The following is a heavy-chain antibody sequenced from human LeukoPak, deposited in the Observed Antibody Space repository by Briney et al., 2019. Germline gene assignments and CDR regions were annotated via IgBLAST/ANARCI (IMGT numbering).Heavy chain of an antibody. Sequence: PGGSLRLSCAASGFTFNRYGMHWVRQAPGKGLEWVAVISYDGSNEYFADSVKGRFTISRDNSKNTLYLQMNSLRAEDTAVYYCAKEEVVPAAPFDYWGQGTLVTVSS. V-gene: IGHV3-30*18. D-gene: IGHD2-2*01. CDR1: GFTFNRYG. CDR3: AKEEVVPAAPFDY. CDR2: ISYDGSNE. J-gene: IGHJ4*02.